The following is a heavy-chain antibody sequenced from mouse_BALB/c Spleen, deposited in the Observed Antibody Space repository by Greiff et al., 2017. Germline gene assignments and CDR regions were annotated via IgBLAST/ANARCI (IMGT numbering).Heavy chain of an antibody. CDR2: IDPANGNT. CDR1: GFNIKDTY. D-gene: IGHD2-1*01. Sequence: SGAELVKPGASVKLSCTASGFNIKDTYMHWVKQRPEQGLEWIGRIDPANGNTKYDPKFQGKATITADTSSNTAYLQLSSLTSEDTAVYYCARSIGNYSWFAYWGQGTLVTVSA. J-gene: IGHJ3*01. V-gene: IGHV14-3*02. CDR3: ARSIGNYSWFAY.